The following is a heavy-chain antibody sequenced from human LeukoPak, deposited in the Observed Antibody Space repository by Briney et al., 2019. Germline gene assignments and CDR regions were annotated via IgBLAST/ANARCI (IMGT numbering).Heavy chain of an antibody. V-gene: IGHV3-23*01. J-gene: IGHJ4*02. CDR2: ISGSGGST. CDR3: AKGSYDSSGYSYYFDY. CDR1: GFTFSSYA. Sequence: GGSLRLSCAASGFTFSSYAMSWVRQAPGKGLEWVSAISGSGGSTYYADSVKGRFTISRDNSKNTLYLQMNSLRAEDTAVYYGAKGSYDSSGYSYYFDYWGQGTLVAVSS. D-gene: IGHD3-22*01.